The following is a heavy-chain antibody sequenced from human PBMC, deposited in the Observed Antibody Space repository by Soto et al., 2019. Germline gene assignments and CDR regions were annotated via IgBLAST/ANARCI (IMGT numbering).Heavy chain of an antibody. CDR2: ISDDGRKT. V-gene: IGHV3-30*03. CDR3: AIDLTTTPNWFDP. Sequence: QVQLVESGGGAVQPGRSLRLSCAASGFTFNSYAMHWVRQAPGKGLEWAAVISDDGRKTYYADSAKGRVTISRDKSNNTLYLQMNSLRPEDTAIYYCAIDLTTTPNWFDPWGQGTLVTVSS. D-gene: IGHD1-1*01. J-gene: IGHJ5*02. CDR1: GFTFNSYA.